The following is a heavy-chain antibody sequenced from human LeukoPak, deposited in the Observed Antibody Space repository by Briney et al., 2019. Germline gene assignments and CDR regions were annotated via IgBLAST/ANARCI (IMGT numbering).Heavy chain of an antibody. J-gene: IGHJ4*01. CDR2: ISPDGSTT. V-gene: IGHV3-74*03. D-gene: IGHD1-26*01. CDR1: GFRFSAFW. Sequence: AGGSLRLSCAASGFRFSAFWMHWVRQIPGKGLVWVSRISPDGSTTTYADSVTGRSTISRDNVKNTMYLQMNSLRAEDTAVYYCISDSEGRSGGDDWGQGTQVTVSS. CDR3: ISDSEGRSGGDD.